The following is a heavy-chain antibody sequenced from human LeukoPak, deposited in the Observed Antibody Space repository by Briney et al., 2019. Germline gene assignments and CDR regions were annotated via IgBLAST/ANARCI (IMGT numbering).Heavy chain of an antibody. CDR3: ARNQSVGAMNSFDI. CDR2: IYYSGST. J-gene: IGHJ3*02. D-gene: IGHD1-26*01. CDR1: GYSISSSNW. V-gene: IGHV4-28*01. Sequence: SESLSLSCAASGYSISSSNWWGWLRQPAGKGVEWVGIIYYSGSTYYTPSLKSRVTMSVDTSKNQFSLKLSSVTAVDTAVYYCARNQSVGAMNSFDIWGQGTMVTVSS.